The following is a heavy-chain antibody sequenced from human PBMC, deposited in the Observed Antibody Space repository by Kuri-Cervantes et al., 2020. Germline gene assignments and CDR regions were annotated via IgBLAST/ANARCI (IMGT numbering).Heavy chain of an antibody. CDR1: GFTFSSYS. D-gene: IGHD4-17*01. CDR2: ISNSGSTI. V-gene: IGHV3-48*01. J-gene: IGHJ6*03. Sequence: GGSLRPSCAASGFTFSSYSMNWVRQAPGKVLEWVSYISNSGSTIYYADSVTGRFTISRDNVKNSLFLQMTSLRGEDTAVYYCARGSDSGLYYYYYSVDVWGKGTTVTVSS. CDR3: ARGSDSGLYYYYYSVDV.